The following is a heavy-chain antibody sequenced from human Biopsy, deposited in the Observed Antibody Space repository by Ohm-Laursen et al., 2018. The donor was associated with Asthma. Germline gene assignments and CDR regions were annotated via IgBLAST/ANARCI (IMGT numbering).Heavy chain of an antibody. D-gene: IGHD6-19*01. Sequence: SVKVSCKAPGGTFSNFAISWVRQAPGQGLEWLGGIMTVFGTTNYAQKFQGRVTMTEDTSTDTAYMEVTSLRSEDTAIYYCARCQVGYSSGWSLLLKKIYYSGMDVWGQGTAVTVSS. CDR2: IMTVFGTT. CDR1: GGTFSNFA. V-gene: IGHV1-69*06. CDR3: ARCQVGYSSGWSLLLKKIYYSGMDV. J-gene: IGHJ6*02.